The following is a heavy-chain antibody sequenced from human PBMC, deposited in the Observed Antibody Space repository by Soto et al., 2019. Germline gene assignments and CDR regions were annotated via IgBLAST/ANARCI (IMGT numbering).Heavy chain of an antibody. CDR3: ASSRAFGGVILTPFDY. CDR1: GFTFSNYA. D-gene: IGHD3-16*01. Sequence: HPGGSRRLSCAASGFTFSNYAMNWVRQAPGKGLVWVSGISGSGDSTYYADSVNGRFTISRDNSKNTLYLQMNSLRAEDTAVYYCASSRAFGGVILTPFDYWGQGTPVTVSS. J-gene: IGHJ4*02. V-gene: IGHV3-23*01. CDR2: ISGSGDST.